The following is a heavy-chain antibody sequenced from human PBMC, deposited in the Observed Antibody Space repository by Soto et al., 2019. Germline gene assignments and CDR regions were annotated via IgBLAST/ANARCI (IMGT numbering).Heavy chain of an antibody. J-gene: IGHJ6*02. CDR2: ISGSGGST. CDR1: GFTFSSYA. V-gene: IGHV3-23*01. CDR3: AKDPWVVAGRGVMRMDV. Sequence: LRLSCAASGFTFSSYAMSWVRQAPGKGLEWVSAISGSGGSTYYADSVKGRFTISRGNSKNTLYLQMNSLRAEDTAVYYCAKDPWVVAGRGVMRMDVWGQGTTVTVSS. D-gene: IGHD6-19*01.